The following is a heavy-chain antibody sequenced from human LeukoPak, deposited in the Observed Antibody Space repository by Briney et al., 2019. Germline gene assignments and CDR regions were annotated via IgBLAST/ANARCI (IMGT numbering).Heavy chain of an antibody. V-gene: IGHV3-30-3*01. CDR2: ISYDGSNK. D-gene: IGHD6-13*01. CDR1: GFTFSSYA. Sequence: GGSLRLSCAASGFTFSSYAMHWVRQAPGKGLEWVAVISYDGSNKYYADSVKGRFTISRDNSKNSLYLQLNSLRAEDTAVYYCAREGVTAAADYWGQGTLVTVSS. CDR3: AREGVTAAADY. J-gene: IGHJ4*02.